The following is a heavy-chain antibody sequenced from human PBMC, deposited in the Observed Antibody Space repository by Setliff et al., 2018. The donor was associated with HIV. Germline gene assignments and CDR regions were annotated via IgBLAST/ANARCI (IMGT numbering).Heavy chain of an antibody. J-gene: IGHJ6*04. Sequence: PSETLSLTCVVSGGPISGQYWSWIRQPPGKGPEWVGYIYYTGSTSTNYNPSLKSRVTISLDTSKNQFSLKLRSVTAAATAVYYCARDEALGQVRFMDVWGKGTTVTVSS. CDR3: ARDEALGQVRFMDV. CDR1: GGPISGQY. CDR2: IYYTGSTST. V-gene: IGHV4-59*11.